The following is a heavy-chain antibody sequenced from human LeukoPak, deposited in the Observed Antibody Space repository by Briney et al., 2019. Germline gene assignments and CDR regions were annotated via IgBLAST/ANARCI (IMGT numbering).Heavy chain of an antibody. CDR2: RESNGYT. J-gene: IGHJ4*02. CDR1: GGSINNYY. V-gene: IGHV4-59*01. D-gene: IGHD4-17*01. CDR3: ARGVYGAYFDL. Sequence: PSETLSLTCTVSGGSINNYYWSWLRQPPGKGLEWIAYRESNGYTESYPSLMCRVKISLDTSKNQLSLKLASVTAADTAVYFCARGVYGAYFDLWGQGTLVTVSS.